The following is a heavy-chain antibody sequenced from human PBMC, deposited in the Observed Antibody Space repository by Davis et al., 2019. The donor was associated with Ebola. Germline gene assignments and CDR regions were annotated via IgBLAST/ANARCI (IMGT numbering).Heavy chain of an antibody. CDR3: ARSRMPAARLIGHWFDP. CDR2: IYYSGST. J-gene: IGHJ5*02. D-gene: IGHD6-6*01. CDR1: GGSISSYY. Sequence: SETLSLTCTVSGGSISSYYWSWIRQPPGKGLEWIGYIYYSGSTNYNPSLKSRVTISVDTSKNQFSLKLSSVTAADTAVYYCARSRMPAARLIGHWFDPWGQGTLVTVSS. V-gene: IGHV4-59*01.